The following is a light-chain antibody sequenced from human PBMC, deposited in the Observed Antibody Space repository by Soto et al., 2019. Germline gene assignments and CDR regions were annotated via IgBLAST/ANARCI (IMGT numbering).Light chain of an antibody. J-gene: IGKJ5*01. CDR2: YAS. CDR3: QQYNDWPPIT. V-gene: IGKV3-15*01. CDR1: QSVRNN. Sequence: EIMMTQSPATLSVSPGERATLSCRASQSVRNNLAWYQQKPGQVPRLLIYYASTRATGIPARFSGSGSGTEFTLTISSLESEDFALYYCQQYNDWPPITFGQGTRLEIK.